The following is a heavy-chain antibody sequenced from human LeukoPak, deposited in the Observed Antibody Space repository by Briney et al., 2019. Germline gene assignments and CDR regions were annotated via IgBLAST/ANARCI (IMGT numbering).Heavy chain of an antibody. CDR2: INPSGDST. D-gene: IGHD6-6*01. J-gene: IGHJ3*02. CDR3: ARALSLAARLCGFDI. Sequence: ASVKVSCKASGYTFTSYYMHWVRQAPGHGLEWMGIINPSGDSTINAQRFQGRVTMTRDTSTSTVYMELSSLRSEDTAVYYCARALSLAARLCGFDIWGQGTMVTVSS. CDR1: GYTFTSYY. V-gene: IGHV1-46*01.